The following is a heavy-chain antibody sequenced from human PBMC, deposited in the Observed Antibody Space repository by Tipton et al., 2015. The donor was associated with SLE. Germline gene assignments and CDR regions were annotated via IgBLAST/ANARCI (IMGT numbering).Heavy chain of an antibody. J-gene: IGHJ3*02. Sequence: LRLSCAVYGGSFSGHFWSWIRQTPGKGLEWIGEINHSGSTNYNPSLKSRVTILVDTSKSHFSLKLTSVTAADTAVYYCARGLGYDAFDIWGQGTMVTVSS. CDR2: INHSGST. D-gene: IGHD7-27*01. CDR3: ARGLGYDAFDI. CDR1: GGSFSGHF. V-gene: IGHV4-34*01.